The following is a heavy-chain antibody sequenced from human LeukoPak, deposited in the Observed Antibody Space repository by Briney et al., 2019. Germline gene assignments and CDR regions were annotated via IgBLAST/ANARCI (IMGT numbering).Heavy chain of an antibody. CDR1: GGSISSYY. Sequence: PSETLSLTCTVSGGSISSYYWSWIRQPPGEGLEWIGYIYYSGSTNYNPSLKSRVTISVDTSKNQFSLKLSSVTAADTAVHYCARGGYLWFGESHTFDPWGQGTLVTVSS. J-gene: IGHJ5*02. D-gene: IGHD3-10*01. CDR2: IYYSGST. CDR3: ARGGYLWFGESHTFDP. V-gene: IGHV4-59*08.